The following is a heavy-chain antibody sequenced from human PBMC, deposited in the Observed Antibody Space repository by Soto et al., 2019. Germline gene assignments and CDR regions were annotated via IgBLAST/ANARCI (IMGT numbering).Heavy chain of an antibody. V-gene: IGHV3-66*01. D-gene: IGHD6-13*01. Sequence: GGSLRLSCAASGFTVSSNYMSWVRQAPGKGLEWVSVIYSGGSTYYADSVKGRFTISRDNSKNTLYLQMNSLRAEDTDVYYCARDSGSSWYPPYRFDYWGQGTLVTVSS. J-gene: IGHJ4*02. CDR2: IYSGGST. CDR1: GFTVSSNY. CDR3: ARDSGSSWYPPYRFDY.